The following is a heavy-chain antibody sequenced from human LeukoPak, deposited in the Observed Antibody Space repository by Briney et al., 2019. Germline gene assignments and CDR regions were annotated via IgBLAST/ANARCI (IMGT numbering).Heavy chain of an antibody. CDR2: IKQDGSEK. D-gene: IGHD6-13*01. J-gene: IGHJ4*02. V-gene: IGHV3-7*01. CDR1: GFTFSSYW. Sequence: GGSLRLSCAASGFTFSSYWMSWVRQAPGKGLEWVANIKQDGSEKYYVDSVKGRFTISRDNAKNSLYLQMNSLRAEDTAVYYCARGGSSSWSDNFDYWGQGTLVTVSS. CDR3: ARGGSSSWSDNFDY.